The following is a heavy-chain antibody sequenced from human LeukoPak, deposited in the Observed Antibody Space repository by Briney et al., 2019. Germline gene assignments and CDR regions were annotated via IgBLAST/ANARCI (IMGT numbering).Heavy chain of an antibody. D-gene: IGHD3-10*01. CDR1: RSTFSSNT. J-gene: IGHJ4*02. Sequence: ASATGICTASRSTFSSNTISCVRQPTSQGLTWMARIITIFGTANYAQKFQGTVTITTDESTRTAYMELSSLRSEDTAVYYCARDRGDAEGYGSGSYYNWGQGTLVTVSS. CDR2: IITIFGTA. CDR3: ARDRGDAEGYGSGSYYN. V-gene: IGHV1-69*05.